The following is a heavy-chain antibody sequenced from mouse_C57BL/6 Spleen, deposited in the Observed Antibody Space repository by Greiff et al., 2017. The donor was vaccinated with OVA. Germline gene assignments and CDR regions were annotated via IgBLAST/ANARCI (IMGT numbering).Heavy chain of an antibody. CDR1: GFTFSDSG. CDR3: ARRLDYFDY. V-gene: IGHV5-17*01. CDR2: ISSGSSTI. J-gene: IGHJ2*01. D-gene: IGHD1-1*01. Sequence: EVHLVQSGGGLVKPGASLKLSCAASGFTFSDSGMHWVRQAPEKGLEWVAYISSGSSTIYYADTVKGRFTISRDNATNTPFLQMTSLMSEDTAMYYCARRLDYFDYWGQGTTLTVSS.